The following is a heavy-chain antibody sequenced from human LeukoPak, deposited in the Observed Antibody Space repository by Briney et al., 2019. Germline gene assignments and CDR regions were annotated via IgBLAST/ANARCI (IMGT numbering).Heavy chain of an antibody. CDR3: ARGPSTQYYDFWSGHSVNAFDI. V-gene: IGHV4-34*01. CDR2: INHSGST. J-gene: IGHJ3*02. D-gene: IGHD3-3*01. CDR1: GGSFSGYY. Sequence: PSETLSLTCAVYGGSFSGYYWSWIRQPPGKGLEWIGEINHSGSTNYNPPLKSRVTISVDTSKNQFSLKLSSVTAADTAVYYCARGPSTQYYDFWSGHSVNAFDIWGQGTMVTVSS.